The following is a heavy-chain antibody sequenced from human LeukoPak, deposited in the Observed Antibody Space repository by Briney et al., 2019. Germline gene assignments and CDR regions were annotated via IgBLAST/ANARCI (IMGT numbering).Heavy chain of an antibody. D-gene: IGHD6-13*01. CDR2: VSSSGSSV. J-gene: IGHJ4*02. CDR3: ARQDRSSRWTTYYFDY. Sequence: GGSLRLSCAASGFTLSDYYMSWIRQAPGKGLEWVSYVSSSGSSVYYEDSVKGRFTISRDNAKNLLYLQMNSLRAEDTAVYYCARQDRSSRWTTYYFDYWGQGTLVTVSS. V-gene: IGHV3-11*01. CDR1: GFTLSDYY.